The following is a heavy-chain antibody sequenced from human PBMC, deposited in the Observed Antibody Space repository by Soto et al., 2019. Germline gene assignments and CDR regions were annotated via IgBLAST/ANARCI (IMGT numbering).Heavy chain of an antibody. J-gene: IGHJ4*02. CDR2: ISGSGGST. CDR3: AKKANYYDSSGYYLDC. D-gene: IGHD3-22*01. V-gene: IGHV3-23*01. Sequence: EVQLLESGGGLVQPGGSLRLSCAASGFTFSSYAMRWVRQAPGKGLEWVSAISGSGGSTYYADSVKGRFAISRDNSKNTLYLQMNSLRAEDTAVYYCAKKANYYDSSGYYLDCWGQGTLVTVSS. CDR1: GFTFSSYA.